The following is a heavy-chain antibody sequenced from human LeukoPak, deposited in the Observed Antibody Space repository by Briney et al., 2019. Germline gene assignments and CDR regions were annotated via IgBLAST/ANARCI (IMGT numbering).Heavy chain of an antibody. J-gene: IGHJ4*02. CDR2: ISGSGGST. D-gene: IGHD3-10*01. CDR1: GFTFSSYA. Sequence: QPGGSLRLSCAASGFTFSSYAMSWVRQAPGKGLEWVSIISGSGGSTYDADSAKGRFTISRDNSKNTLYLQMDSLRAEDTAVYYCAKEGFGEFLNAPFDFWGLGTLVTVSS. CDR3: AKEGFGEFLNAPFDF. V-gene: IGHV3-23*01.